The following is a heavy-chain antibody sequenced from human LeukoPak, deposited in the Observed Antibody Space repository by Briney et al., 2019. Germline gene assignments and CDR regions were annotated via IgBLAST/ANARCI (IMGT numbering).Heavy chain of an antibody. Sequence: GGSLKISRKGSGYSFTSYWLGWVRPMPGEGLEWVGIIYPGDSDTRYSPSFQGQVTISADKSISTAYLQWSSLKASDTAMYYCARSGLGGGGDFDYWGQGTLVTVSS. CDR1: GYSFTSYW. J-gene: IGHJ4*02. D-gene: IGHD3-16*01. CDR2: IYPGDSDT. CDR3: ARSGLGGGGDFDY. V-gene: IGHV5-51*01.